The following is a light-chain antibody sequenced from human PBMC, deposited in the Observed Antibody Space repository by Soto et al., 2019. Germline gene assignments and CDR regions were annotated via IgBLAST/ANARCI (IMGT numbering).Light chain of an antibody. CDR2: DVT. CDR1: SSDVGGYNY. CDR3: SSYTGSSTWV. Sequence: QSALTQPASVSGSPGQSITISCTGTSSDVGGYNYVSWYQQYPGKAPKLMIYDVTNRPSWVSSRFSGSKSGNTASLTISGLQAEDEADYYCSSYTGSSTWVFGGGTKLTVL. V-gene: IGLV2-14*01. J-gene: IGLJ3*02.